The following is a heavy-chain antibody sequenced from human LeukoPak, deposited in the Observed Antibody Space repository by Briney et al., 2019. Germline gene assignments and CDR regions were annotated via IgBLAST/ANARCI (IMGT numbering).Heavy chain of an antibody. CDR2: ISDSGGST. V-gene: IGHV3-23*01. Sequence: PGGSLRLSCAASGFPFSVYAMSWVRQAPGNGLDWVSTISDSGGSTYYAESVKAPFTTSRDNSRNTLYLQMSILRAEDTAVYYCTNDMCGGDCSYAFEIWGQGKVVTVSS. CDR3: TNDMCGGDCSYAFEI. D-gene: IGHD2-21*02. J-gene: IGHJ3*02. CDR1: GFPFSVYA.